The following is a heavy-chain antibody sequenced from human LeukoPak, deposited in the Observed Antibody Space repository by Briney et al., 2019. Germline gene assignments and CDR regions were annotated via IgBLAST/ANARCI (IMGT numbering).Heavy chain of an antibody. D-gene: IGHD5-12*01. J-gene: IGHJ4*02. CDR2: ITGSDDAT. CDR1: GFTFSRAA. V-gene: IGHV3-23*01. CDR3: AKGPQLYSGYHPDY. Sequence: PGGSLRLSCAASGFTFSRAAMTWVRQAPGKGLEWVSTITGSDDATYYADSVKGRFTISRDFSRNTVGLQMNSLRTEDTAIYYCAKGPQLYSGYHPDYWGQGTLVTVSS.